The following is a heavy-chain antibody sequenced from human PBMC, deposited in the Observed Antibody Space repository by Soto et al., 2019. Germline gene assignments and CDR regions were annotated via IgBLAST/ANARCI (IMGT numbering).Heavy chain of an antibody. J-gene: IGHJ6*03. V-gene: IGHV5-51*01. CDR1: GYSFTGYW. Sequence: PGESLKISCKGSGYSFTGYWIVWVRQMPGKGLEWMGIIYPADSNTRYSPSFQGQVTISADKSISTAYLQWSSLKASDTAMYYCAGTSSLQWYYMDVWDKGTTVTVSS. CDR2: IYPADSNT. D-gene: IGHD1-7*01. CDR3: AGTSSLQWYYMDV.